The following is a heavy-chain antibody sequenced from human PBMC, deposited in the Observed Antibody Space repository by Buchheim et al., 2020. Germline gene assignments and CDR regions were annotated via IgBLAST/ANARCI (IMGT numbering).Heavy chain of an antibody. CDR1: GFTFSSYD. Sequence: QVQLVESGGGVVQPGRSLRLSCAASGFTFSSYDMHWVRQAPGKGLEWVAVISYDGSNKYYADSVKGRFTISRDNSKNTLYLQMNSLRAEDTAVYYCASGGGSGYFHWGQGTL. CDR2: ISYDGSNK. V-gene: IGHV3-30-3*01. J-gene: IGHJ1*01. D-gene: IGHD3-22*01. CDR3: ASGGGSGYFH.